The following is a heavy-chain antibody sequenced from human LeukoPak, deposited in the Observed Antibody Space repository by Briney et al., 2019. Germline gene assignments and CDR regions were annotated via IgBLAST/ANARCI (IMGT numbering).Heavy chain of an antibody. D-gene: IGHD3-3*01. CDR3: AREGSIFGVVKGFDP. CDR1: GYTFTSYD. J-gene: IGHJ5*02. CDR2: MNPNSGNT. Sequence: ASVKVSCKASGYTFTSYDIHWVRQATGQGLEWMVWMNPNSGNTGYAQKFQGRVTMTRNTSISTAYMELSRLRSEETAVYYCAREGSIFGVVKGFDPWGQGTMVTVSS. V-gene: IGHV1-8*01.